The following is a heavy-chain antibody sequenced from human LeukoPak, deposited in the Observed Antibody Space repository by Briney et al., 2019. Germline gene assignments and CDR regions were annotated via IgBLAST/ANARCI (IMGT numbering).Heavy chain of an antibody. J-gene: IGHJ4*02. V-gene: IGHV3-30*18. CDR3: AKDGVVAGHTWDYYFDY. CDR1: GFTFSSYG. CDR2: ISYDGSNK. D-gene: IGHD3-3*01. Sequence: GGSLRLSCAASGFTFSSYGMHWVRQAPGKGLEWVAVISYDGSNKYYADSVKGRFTISRDNSKNTLYLQMNSLRAEDTAVYYCAKDGVVAGHTWDYYFDYWGQGTLVTVSS.